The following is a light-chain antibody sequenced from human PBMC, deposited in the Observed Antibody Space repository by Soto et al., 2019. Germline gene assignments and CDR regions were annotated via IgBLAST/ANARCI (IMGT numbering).Light chain of an antibody. CDR2: EGS. V-gene: IGLV2-23*01. CDR1: SSDVGSYNL. J-gene: IGLJ1*01. Sequence: QSVLTQPASVSGSPGQSITISCTGTSSDVGSYNLVSWYQQHPGKAPKLMLYEGSKRPSGVSNRFSGSKSGNTASLTISGLQAEDEADYYCCSYAGSNYVFGTGTKLTVL. CDR3: CSYAGSNYV.